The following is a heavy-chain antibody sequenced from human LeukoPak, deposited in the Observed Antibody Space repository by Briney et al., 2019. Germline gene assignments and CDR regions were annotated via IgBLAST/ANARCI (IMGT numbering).Heavy chain of an antibody. CDR1: GFTFSDYY. CDR2: ISSSGSTI. Sequence: GGSLRLSCAASGFTFSDYYMSWIRQAPGKGLEWVSYISSSGSTIYYADSVKGRFTISRDNAKNSLYLQMNSLRAEDTAVYYCARDSELKGSPYYYYGMDVWGQGTTVTVSS. D-gene: IGHD1-7*01. CDR3: ARDSELKGSPYYYYGMDV. J-gene: IGHJ6*02. V-gene: IGHV3-11*01.